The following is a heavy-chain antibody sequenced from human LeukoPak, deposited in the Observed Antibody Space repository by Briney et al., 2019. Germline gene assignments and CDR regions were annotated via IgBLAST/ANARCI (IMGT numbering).Heavy chain of an antibody. CDR1: GFTFRNYW. CDR3: ARDRWELLSNSYHYCGLDV. V-gene: IGHV3-7*01. CDR2: IKQDGSEK. D-gene: IGHD2-15*01. Sequence: PGGSLRLSCAASGFTFRNYWMSWVRQAPGKGLEWVANIKQDGSEKCYVDSVKGRFTISRDNAKNSLYLQMNSLRAEDTAVYYCARDRWELLSNSYHYCGLDVWGQGTTVTVS. J-gene: IGHJ6*02.